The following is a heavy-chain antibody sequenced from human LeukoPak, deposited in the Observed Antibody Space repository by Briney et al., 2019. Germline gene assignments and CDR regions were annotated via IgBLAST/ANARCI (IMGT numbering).Heavy chain of an antibody. CDR2: IYYSGST. CDR3: ASLPLFYDSSGYYSGGFDY. D-gene: IGHD3-22*01. J-gene: IGHJ4*02. Sequence: SETLSLTCTVSGGSISSSSYYLGWIRQPPGKGLEWIVSIYYSGSTYYNPSLKSRVTISVDTSKNQVSLKLSSVTAADTAVYYCASLPLFYDSSGYYSGGFDYWGQGTLVTVSS. V-gene: IGHV4-39*01. CDR1: GGSISSSSYY.